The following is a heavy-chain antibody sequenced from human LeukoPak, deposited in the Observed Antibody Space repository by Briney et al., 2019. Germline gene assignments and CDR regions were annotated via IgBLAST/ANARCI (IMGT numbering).Heavy chain of an antibody. D-gene: IGHD3-10*01. CDR2: ISAYNGNA. Sequence: ASVKVSCKASGYTFNNFGVTWVRQAPGRGLEWMGWISAYNGNANYAQNLQGRVTMTTDTSTSTAYMELRSLRSDDTAVYYCGRGLRRFGERFDAFDIWGQGTMVTVSS. V-gene: IGHV1-18*01. CDR3: GRGLRRFGERFDAFDI. CDR1: GYTFNNFG. J-gene: IGHJ3*02.